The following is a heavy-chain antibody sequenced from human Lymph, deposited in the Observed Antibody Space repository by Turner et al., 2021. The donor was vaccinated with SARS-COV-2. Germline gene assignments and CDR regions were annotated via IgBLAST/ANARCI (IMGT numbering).Heavy chain of an antibody. CDR1: GYTLTELS. CDR3: ATLKSNWKILTGRYYFDF. Sequence: QVQLVQSGAEVKKPGASVKVSCKVSGYTLTELSIHWVRQAPGKGLEWMGGFDPEDGETIYAQKFQGRVIMTEDTSTDTAYMELSSLRSEDTAVYYCATLKSNWKILTGRYYFDFWGQGTLVTVSS. J-gene: IGHJ4*02. V-gene: IGHV1-24*01. D-gene: IGHD1-1*01. CDR2: FDPEDGET.